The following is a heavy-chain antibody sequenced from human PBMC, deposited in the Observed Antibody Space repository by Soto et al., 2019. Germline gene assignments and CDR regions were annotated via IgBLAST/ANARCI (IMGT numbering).Heavy chain of an antibody. Sequence: GGSQRLSSSASGLTFSSYAMSWVRQAPGKGLEWVSAISGSGGSTYYADSVKGRFTISRDNSKNTLYLQMNSLRAEDTAVYYCAKPVAGFYWGQGNLVTASS. J-gene: IGHJ4*02. CDR1: GLTFSSYA. D-gene: IGHD6-19*01. CDR3: AKPVAGFY. CDR2: ISGSGGST. V-gene: IGHV3-23*01.